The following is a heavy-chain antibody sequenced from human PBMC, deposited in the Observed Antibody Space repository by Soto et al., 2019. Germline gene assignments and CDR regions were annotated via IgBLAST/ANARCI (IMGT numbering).Heavy chain of an antibody. V-gene: IGHV4-39*01. J-gene: IGHJ4*02. CDR2: IYYSGNT. CDR1: GCTISSSSYY. CDR3: ARQPYFGRGSHYNRLFDF. Sequence: SETLCLTGTVSGCTISSSSYYWGWIRQPPGKGLEWIGSIYYSGNTYYNPSLKSRVTISVGTAKNQFSLKLSSVTAADTAVYYCARQPYFGRGSHYNRLFDFWGQGTPV. D-gene: IGHD3-10*01.